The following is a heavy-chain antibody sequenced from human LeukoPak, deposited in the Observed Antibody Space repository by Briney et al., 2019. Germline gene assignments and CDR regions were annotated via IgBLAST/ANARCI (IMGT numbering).Heavy chain of an antibody. CDR3: ARGYSYGWFDY. CDR2: INPNSGGT. J-gene: IGHJ4*02. V-gene: IGHV1-2*04. CDR1: GYTFTGYY. Sequence: GASVEVSCKASGYTFTGYYMHWVRQAPGQGLEWMGWINPNSGGTNYAQKFQGWVTMTRDTSISTAHMELSRLRSDDTAVYYCARGYSYGWFDYWGQGTLVTVSS. D-gene: IGHD5-18*01.